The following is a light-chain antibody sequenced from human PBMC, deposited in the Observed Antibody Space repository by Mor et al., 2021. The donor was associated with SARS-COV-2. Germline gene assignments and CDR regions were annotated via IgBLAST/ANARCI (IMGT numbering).Light chain of an antibody. CDR3: QQYDSYPLT. CDR2: KAS. V-gene: IGKV1-5*03. Sequence: WLAWSQQKTGKAPKLLISKASDLESGVPSRFSGDGFGTDFTLTISSLQPDESAVYYCQQYDSYPLTFGGGTKVEIK. J-gene: IGKJ4*01. CDR1: W.